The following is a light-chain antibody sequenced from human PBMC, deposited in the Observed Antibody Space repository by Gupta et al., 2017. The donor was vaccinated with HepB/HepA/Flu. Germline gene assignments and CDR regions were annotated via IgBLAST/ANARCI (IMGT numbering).Light chain of an antibody. CDR1: QSISSSY. V-gene: IGKV3-20*01. J-gene: IGKJ4*01. Sequence: EIVLTQSPGTLSLSPGERATLSCRASQSISSSYLAWYQQKPGQAPRLLIYAASSRATGIPDRFSGGGSRTDFILTISRLEPEDFAVYYCQQEGNSPVTFGGGTKVEIK. CDR2: AAS. CDR3: QQEGNSPVT.